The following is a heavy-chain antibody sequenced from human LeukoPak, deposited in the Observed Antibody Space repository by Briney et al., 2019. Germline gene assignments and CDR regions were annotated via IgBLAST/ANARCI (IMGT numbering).Heavy chain of an antibody. CDR2: MSQTGST. CDR3: ARGENSGSYPYYYYYYMDV. D-gene: IGHD1-26*01. J-gene: IGHJ6*03. CDR1: GGSISSGGYY. V-gene: IGHV4-61*08. Sequence: SETLSLTCTVSGGSISSGGYYWTWIRQPPGKGLEWIGYMSQTGSTYYNPSLKSRVTISVDTSKNQFSLKLSSVTAADTAVYYCARGENSGSYPYYYYYYMDVWGKGTTVTVSS.